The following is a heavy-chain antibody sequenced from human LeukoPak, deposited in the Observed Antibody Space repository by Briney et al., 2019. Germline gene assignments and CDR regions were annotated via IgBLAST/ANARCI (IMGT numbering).Heavy chain of an antibody. J-gene: IGHJ4*02. CDR1: GGSISSYY. V-gene: IGHV4-4*07. CDR3: ARDSYYYDSSGHTFDY. Sequence: SETLSLTCTVSGGSISSYYWSWIRQPAGKGLEWIGRIYTSGSITYNPSLKSRVSMSVDTSKNQFSLKLSSVTAADTAVYYCARDSYYYDSSGHTFDYWGQGTLVTVSS. D-gene: IGHD3-22*01. CDR2: IYTSGSI.